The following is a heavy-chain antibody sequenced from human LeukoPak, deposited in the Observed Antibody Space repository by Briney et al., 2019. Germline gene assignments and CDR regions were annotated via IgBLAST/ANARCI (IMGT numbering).Heavy chain of an antibody. V-gene: IGHV4-34*01. Sequence: PSETLSLTCAVYGGSFSGYYWSWIRQPPGKGLEWIGEINHSGSTNYNPSLKSRVTISVDTSKNQFSLKLSSVTAADTAVYYCARGGELRPIDYWGQGTLVTVSS. CDR2: INHSGST. CDR3: ARGGELRPIDY. D-gene: IGHD1-26*01. J-gene: IGHJ4*02. CDR1: GGSFSGYY.